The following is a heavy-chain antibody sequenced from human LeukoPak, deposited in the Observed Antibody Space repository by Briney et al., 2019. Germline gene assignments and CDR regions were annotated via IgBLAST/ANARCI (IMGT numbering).Heavy chain of an antibody. CDR3: ARDTYDYDSSGYYYYYYGMDV. V-gene: IGHV1-2*02. J-gene: IGHJ6*02. D-gene: IGHD3-22*01. CDR1: GYTFTGYY. Sequence: GASVKVSCKASGYTFTGYYMHWVRQAPGHGLEWMGWINPNSGGTNYAQKFQGRVTMTRDTSISTAYMELSRLRSDDTAVYYCARDTYDYDSSGYYYYYYGMDVWGQGTTVTVSS. CDR2: INPNSGGT.